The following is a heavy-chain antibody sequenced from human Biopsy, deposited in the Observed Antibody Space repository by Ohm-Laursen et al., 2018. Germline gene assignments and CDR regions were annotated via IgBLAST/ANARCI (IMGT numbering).Heavy chain of an antibody. CDR1: RDSISNYY. V-gene: IGHV4-59*01. J-gene: IGHJ4*02. CDR3: ARDSRGGHLNTTLITGKNLDS. CDR2: IYYTGST. Sequence: SDTLSLTWAVSRDSISNYYWTWIRQSPGKGLEWTGYIYYTGSTNYNPSVKSRVTISVDTSKNQFSLKLSSVTAADTAVYFCARDSRGGHLNTTLITGKNLDSWGQGILVTVSS. D-gene: IGHD3-16*01.